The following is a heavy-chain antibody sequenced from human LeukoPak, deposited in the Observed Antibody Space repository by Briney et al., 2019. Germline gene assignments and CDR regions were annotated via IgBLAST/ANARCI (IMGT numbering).Heavy chain of an antibody. J-gene: IGHJ5*02. CDR1: GGSISSSSYY. CDR2: IYYSGST. Sequence: PSETLSLTCTVSGGSISSSSYYWGWIRQPPGEGLEWIGSIYYSGSTYYNPSLKSRVTISVDTSKNQFSLKLSSVTAADTAVYYCARHLESLDGFGESKYNWFDPWGQGTLVTVSS. CDR3: ARHLESLDGFGESKYNWFDP. V-gene: IGHV4-39*01. D-gene: IGHD3-10*01.